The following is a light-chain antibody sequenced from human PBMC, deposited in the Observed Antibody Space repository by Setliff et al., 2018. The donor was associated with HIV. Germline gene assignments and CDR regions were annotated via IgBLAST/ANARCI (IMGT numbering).Light chain of an antibody. CDR2: YDS. J-gene: IGLJ1*01. CDR1: NIGSKS. CDR3: QVWDNSSDHPYV. V-gene: IGLV3-21*04. Sequence: YELTQPHSVSVATAQTGPRITCGGNNIGSKSVHWYQQKPGQAPVLVIYYDSDRPSGIPERFSGSNSGNTATLTISRVEAGDEADYYCQVWDNSSDHPYVFGTGTKVTVL.